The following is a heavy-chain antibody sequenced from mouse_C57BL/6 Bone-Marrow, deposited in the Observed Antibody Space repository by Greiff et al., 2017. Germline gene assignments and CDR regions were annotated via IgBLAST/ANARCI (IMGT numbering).Heavy chain of an antibody. J-gene: IGHJ2*01. V-gene: IGHV14-4*01. CDR2: IDPENGDT. D-gene: IGHD2-3*01. Sequence: EVQLQQSGAELVRPGASVKLSCTASGFNIKDDYMHWVKQRPEQGLEWIGWIDPENGDTEYASKFQGKATITADTSSNTAYLQLSSLTSEDTAVYYCTRWLLLYFDYWGQGTTLTVSS. CDR1: GFNIKDDY. CDR3: TRWLLLYFDY.